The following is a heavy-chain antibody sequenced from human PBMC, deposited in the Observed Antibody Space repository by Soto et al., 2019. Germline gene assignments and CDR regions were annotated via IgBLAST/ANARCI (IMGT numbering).Heavy chain of an antibody. J-gene: IGHJ5*02. CDR2: ISGSGGST. D-gene: IGHD6-6*01. CDR1: GFTFSSYA. CDR3: AKDQSSSSFPWFDP. Sequence: HPGGSLRLSCAASGFTFSSYAMSWVRQAPGKGLEWVSAISGSGGSTYYADSVKGRFTISRDNSKNTLYLQMNSLRAEDTAVYYCAKDQSSSSFPWFDPWGQGTLVTVSS. V-gene: IGHV3-23*01.